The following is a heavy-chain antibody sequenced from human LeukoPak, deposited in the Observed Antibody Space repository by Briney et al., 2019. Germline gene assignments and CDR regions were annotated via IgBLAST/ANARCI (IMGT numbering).Heavy chain of an antibody. D-gene: IGHD6-13*01. CDR1: GFSFNSYT. V-gene: IGHV3-21*01. CDR2: ISGSSRHK. J-gene: IGHJ4*02. Sequence: GGSLRLSCLASGFSFNSYTMNWVREAPGKGLEWVSSISGSSRHKYYADSVKGRFTISRDNAKNSLYLQMNSLRAEDTAVYYCARTANFAAGYYIGYWGQGTLVTVSS. CDR3: ARTANFAAGYYIGY.